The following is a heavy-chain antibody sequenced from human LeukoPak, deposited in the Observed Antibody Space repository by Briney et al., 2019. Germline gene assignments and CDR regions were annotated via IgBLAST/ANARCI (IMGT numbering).Heavy chain of an antibody. CDR2: IYYSGST. D-gene: IGHD5-12*01. CDR3: ALVATATINWFDP. CDR1: GGSISSSAYY. Sequence: SETLSLTCTVSGGSISSSAYYWGWIRQPPGKGLEWIGSIYYSGSTYYNPSLKSRVTISVDTSKNQFSLKLSSVTAADTAVYYCALVATATINWFDPWGQGTLVTVSS. V-gene: IGHV4-39*07. J-gene: IGHJ5*02.